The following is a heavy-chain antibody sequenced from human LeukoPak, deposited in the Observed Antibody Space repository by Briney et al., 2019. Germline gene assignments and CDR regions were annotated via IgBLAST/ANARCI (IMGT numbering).Heavy chain of an antibody. D-gene: IGHD6-13*01. CDR3: ARLWYSSSWYEGYFDY. Sequence: GGSLRLSCAASGFTVSSNYMSWVRQAPGKGLEWVSVIYSGGSTYYADSVKGRFTISRDNSKNTLYLQMNSLRAEDTAVYYCARLWYSSSWYEGYFDYWGQGTLVTVSS. CDR2: IYSGGST. V-gene: IGHV3-66*01. CDR1: GFTVSSNY. J-gene: IGHJ4*02.